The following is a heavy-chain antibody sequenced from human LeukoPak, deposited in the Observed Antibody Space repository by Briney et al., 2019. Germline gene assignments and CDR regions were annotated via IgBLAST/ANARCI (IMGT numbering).Heavy chain of an antibody. CDR2: IYYSGST. CDR1: GGSINSYY. CDR3: ARDGGYSYGYNY. D-gene: IGHD5-18*01. Sequence: SETLSLTCTVSGGSINSYYWSWIRQPPGKGLEWIGYIYYSGSTNYNPSLKSRVTISVDTSKNQFSLKLSSVTAADTAVYYCARDGGYSYGYNYWGQGTLVTVSS. J-gene: IGHJ4*02. V-gene: IGHV4-59*01.